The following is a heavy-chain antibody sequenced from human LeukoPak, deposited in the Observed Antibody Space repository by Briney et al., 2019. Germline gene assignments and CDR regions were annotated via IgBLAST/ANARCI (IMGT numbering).Heavy chain of an antibody. V-gene: IGHV1-8*02. CDR1: GHTFTGYY. CDR2: INPNSGNT. J-gene: IGHJ3*02. Sequence: ASVKVSCKASGHTFTGYYMHWVRQAPGQGLEWMGWINPNSGNTGYAQKFQGRVTMTRNTSISTAYMELSSLRSEDTAVYYCARVILRSPSLGSGWYFAFDIWGQGTMVTVSS. CDR3: ARVILRSPSLGSGWYFAFDI. D-gene: IGHD6-19*01.